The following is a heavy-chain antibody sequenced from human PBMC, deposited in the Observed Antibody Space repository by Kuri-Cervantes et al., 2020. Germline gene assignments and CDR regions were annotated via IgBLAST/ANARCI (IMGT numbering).Heavy chain of an antibody. CDR1: GFTFKNYE. Sequence: GGSLRLSCAASGFTFKNYEMHWVRQAPGKGLEWVSNIRSSGGTIYYADSVKGRFSISRDNAKNSLYLQMNSLRAEDTAVYYCARDDLAAAVDYWGQGTLVTVSS. CDR2: IRSSGGTI. CDR3: ARDDLAAAVDY. V-gene: IGHV3-48*03. D-gene: IGHD6-13*01. J-gene: IGHJ4*02.